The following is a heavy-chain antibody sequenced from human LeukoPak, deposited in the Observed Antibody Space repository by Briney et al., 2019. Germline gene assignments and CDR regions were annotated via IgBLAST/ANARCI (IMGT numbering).Heavy chain of an antibody. CDR2: ISGSGGST. J-gene: IGHJ4*02. V-gene: IGHV3-23*01. CDR1: GFTFSSYA. D-gene: IGHD5-18*01. CDR3: AKDGGYSYGQYYFGY. Sequence: GGSLRLSCAASGFTFSSYAMSWVRQAPGKGLEWVSAISGSGGSTYYADSVKGRFTISRDNSKNTLYLQMNSLRAEDTAVYYCAKDGGYSYGQYYFGYWGQGTLVTVSS.